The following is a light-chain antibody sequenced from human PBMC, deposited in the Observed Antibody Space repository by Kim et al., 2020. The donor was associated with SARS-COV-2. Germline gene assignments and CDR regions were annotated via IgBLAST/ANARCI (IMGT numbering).Light chain of an antibody. CDR3: QQYASSLCT. V-gene: IGKV3-20*01. J-gene: IGKJ1*01. CDR1: QSVNSRY. CDR2: GAS. Sequence: SPGERATLSCRASQSVNSRYFAWYQQKPGQAPRLLIYGASNRATGIPDRFSGSGSGTDFTLTISRLEPEDFAMYYCQQYASSLCTFGQGTKVEIK.